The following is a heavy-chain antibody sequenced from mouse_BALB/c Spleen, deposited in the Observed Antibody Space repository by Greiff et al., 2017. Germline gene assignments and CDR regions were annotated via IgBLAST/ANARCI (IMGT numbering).Heavy chain of an antibody. CDR3: ARDNGYGNYWFAY. J-gene: IGHJ3*01. V-gene: IGHV2-9*02. CDR1: GFSLTSYG. Sequence: VQLQESGPGLVAPSQSLSITCTVSGFSLTSYGVHWVRQPPGKGLEWLGVIWAGGSTNYNSALMSRLSISKDNSKSQVFLKMNSLQTDDTAMYYCARDNGYGNYWFAYWGQGTLVTVSA. CDR2: IWAGGST. D-gene: IGHD2-1*01.